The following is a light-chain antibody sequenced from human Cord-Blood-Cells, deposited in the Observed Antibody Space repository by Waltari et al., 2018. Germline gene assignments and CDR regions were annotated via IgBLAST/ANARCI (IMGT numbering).Light chain of an antibody. CDR1: QGISSY. CDR3: QQYYSYPFT. V-gene: IGKV1-8*01. J-gene: IGKJ3*01. CDR2: AAS. Sequence: AIRMTQSPSSLSASTGYRVTITCRASQGISSYLAWYQQKPGKAPKLLIYAASTLQSGVPSRFSGSGSGTDFTLTISCPQSEDFATYYCQQYYSYPFTFGPGTKVDIK.